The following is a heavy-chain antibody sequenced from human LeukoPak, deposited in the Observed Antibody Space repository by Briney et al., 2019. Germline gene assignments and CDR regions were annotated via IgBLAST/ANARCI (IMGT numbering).Heavy chain of an antibody. CDR3: ARTVRRYYDFWSGYSSYYYMDV. V-gene: IGHV4-34*01. J-gene: IGHJ6*03. D-gene: IGHD3-3*01. CDR1: GGSFSGYY. CDR2: INHSRST. Sequence: PSETLSLTCAVYGGSFSGYYWSWIRQPPGKGLEWIGEINHSRSTNYNPSLKSRVTISVDTSKNQFSLKLSSVTAADTAVYYCARTVRRYYDFWSGYSSYYYMDVWGKGTTVTVSS.